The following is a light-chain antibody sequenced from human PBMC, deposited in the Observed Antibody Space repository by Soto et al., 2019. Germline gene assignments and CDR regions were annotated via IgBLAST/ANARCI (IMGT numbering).Light chain of an antibody. CDR3: QQYGNSPLT. CDR2: GAS. J-gene: IGKJ2*01. Sequence: ETVLTQSPGTLSLSPGERATLSCRASRSVSTFLAWYQQRPGQAPRLLIYGASSRATGIPDRFSGSGSVTDFTLTVSRLEPEDFAVYYCQQYGNSPLTFGRGTKLEIK. V-gene: IGKV3-20*01. CDR1: RSVSTF.